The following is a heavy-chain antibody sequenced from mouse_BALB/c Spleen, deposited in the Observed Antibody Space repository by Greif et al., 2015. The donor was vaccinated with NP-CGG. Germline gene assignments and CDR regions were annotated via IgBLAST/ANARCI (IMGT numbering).Heavy chain of an antibody. CDR1: GYTFTSYY. CDR2: INPSNGGT. CDR3: TRGGLYYAMDY. V-gene: IGHV1S81*02. Sequence: VQLQESGAELVKPGASVKLSCKASGYTFTSYYMYWVKQRPGQGLEWIGEINPSNGGTNFNEKFKSKATLTVDKSSSTAYMQLSSLTSEDSAVYYCTRGGLYYAMDYWGQGTSVTVSS. J-gene: IGHJ4*01.